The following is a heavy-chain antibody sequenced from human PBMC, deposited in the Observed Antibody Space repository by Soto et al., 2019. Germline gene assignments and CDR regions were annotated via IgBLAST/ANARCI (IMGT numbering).Heavy chain of an antibody. V-gene: IGHV6-1*01. CDR1: GESVSGNSAA. CDR2: TYYRSKWYN. D-gene: IGHD5-12*01. CDR3: TTSRDGYNWIFDY. Sequence: SQTLSLTCAISGESVSGNSAAWSWIRQSPSRGLEWLGRTYYRSKWYNDYAVSVKSRITVTPDTSKNQFSLHLNSVTPEDTAVYYCTTSRDGYNWIFDYWGQGTLVTVSS. J-gene: IGHJ4*02.